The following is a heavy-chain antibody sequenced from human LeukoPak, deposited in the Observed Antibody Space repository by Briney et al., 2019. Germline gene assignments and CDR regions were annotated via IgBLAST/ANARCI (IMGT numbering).Heavy chain of an antibody. CDR3: VRNNRYSGSYYFDY. D-gene: IGHD1-26*01. J-gene: IGHJ4*02. CDR2: ISSSSSYI. CDR1: GFTFSSYH. Sequence: PGGSLRLSCGASGFTFSSYHMNWVRQAPGKGLEWVSSISSSSSYIYYADSVKGRFTVSRDNAKNSLYLQMNSLRAEDTAVYYCVRNNRYSGSYYFDYWGQGTLVTVSS. V-gene: IGHV3-21*04.